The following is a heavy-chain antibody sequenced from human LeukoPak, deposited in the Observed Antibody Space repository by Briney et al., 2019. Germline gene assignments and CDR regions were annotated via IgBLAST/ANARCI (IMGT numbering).Heavy chain of an antibody. J-gene: IGHJ3*02. D-gene: IGHD2-2*01. CDR1: GYYFSTFW. CDR3: TTYDVVVVPPRRAFDI. CDR2: VYPGDSDT. Sequence: RGESLKISCKASGYYFSTFWIGWVRQMPGKGLEWMGIVYPGDSDTRYSPSFQGQVTISADKSLNTAYPQWSSLKASDTAMYYCTTYDVVVVPPRRAFDIWGQGTMVIASS. V-gene: IGHV5-51*01.